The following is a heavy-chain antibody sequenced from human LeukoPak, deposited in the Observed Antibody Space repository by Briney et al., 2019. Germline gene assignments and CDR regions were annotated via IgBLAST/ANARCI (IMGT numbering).Heavy chain of an antibody. CDR3: ARDGGPVAAFDY. CDR2: IGTAGDT. CDR1: GFTFSSYG. D-gene: IGHD6-19*01. Sequence: PGGSLRLSCAASGFTFSSYGILWVRQVTGKGLEWVSTIGTAGDTYYPGSVKGRFTISREDAKRSVHLQMNSLRAGDTAVYYCARDGGPVAAFDYWGQGTLVTVSS. V-gene: IGHV3-13*04. J-gene: IGHJ4*02.